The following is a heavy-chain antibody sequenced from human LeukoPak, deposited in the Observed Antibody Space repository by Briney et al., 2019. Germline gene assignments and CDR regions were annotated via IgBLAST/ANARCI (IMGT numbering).Heavy chain of an antibody. Sequence: GASVKVSCKASGYTFTGYYMHWVRQAPGQGLEWMGWINPNSGGTTYAQKFQGRVTMTRDTSISTAYMELSRLRSDDTAVYYCARGRRSSSPANWFDPWGQGTLVTVSS. V-gene: IGHV1-2*02. J-gene: IGHJ5*02. D-gene: IGHD6-6*01. CDR1: GYTFTGYY. CDR2: INPNSGGT. CDR3: ARGRRSSSPANWFDP.